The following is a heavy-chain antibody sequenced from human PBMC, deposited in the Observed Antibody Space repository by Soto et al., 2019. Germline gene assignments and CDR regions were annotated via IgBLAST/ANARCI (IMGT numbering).Heavy chain of an antibody. J-gene: IGHJ4*02. Sequence: GGFLRLSCAASGFTFSDYYMTWIRQAPGSGLEWVSYISSSSGTISYANSVKGRFTISRDNAQNSLYLQMTSLRAEDTAVYYCARGTYRSKTDFDYWGQGTLVTVS. CDR3: ARGTYRSKTDFDY. V-gene: IGHV3-11*01. CDR2: ISSSSGTI. D-gene: IGHD6-13*01. CDR1: GFTFSDYY.